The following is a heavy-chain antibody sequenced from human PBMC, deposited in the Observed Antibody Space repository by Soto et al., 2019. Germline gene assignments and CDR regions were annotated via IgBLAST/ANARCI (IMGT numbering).Heavy chain of an antibody. CDR2: ISPHNFNT. D-gene: IGHD3-9*01. CDR3: ARDEGGYDILTGYYKAHHFDY. CDR1: GYTFTHFY. J-gene: IGHJ4*02. Sequence: ASVKVSGKASGYTFTHFYITWVRQARGQGLEWMGAISPHNFNTNYAQKFRGRVTLTTEKSTNTAYMDLRSLTSDDTAVYYCARDEGGYDILTGYYKAHHFDYWGQGVPVTVSS. V-gene: IGHV1-18*01.